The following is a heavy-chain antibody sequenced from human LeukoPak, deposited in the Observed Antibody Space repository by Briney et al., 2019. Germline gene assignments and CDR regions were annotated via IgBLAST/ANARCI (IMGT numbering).Heavy chain of an antibody. V-gene: IGHV3-33*06. J-gene: IGHJ4*02. CDR1: GFTFSSYG. D-gene: IGHD5-18*01. Sequence: PGRSLRLSCAASGFTFSSYGMHWVRQAPGKGLEWVAVIWYDGSNKYYAASVKGRFTISRDNSKNTLYLQMNSLRAEDTAVYYCAKSGSYGYRYFDYWGQGTLVTVSS. CDR2: IWYDGSNK. CDR3: AKSGSYGYRYFDY.